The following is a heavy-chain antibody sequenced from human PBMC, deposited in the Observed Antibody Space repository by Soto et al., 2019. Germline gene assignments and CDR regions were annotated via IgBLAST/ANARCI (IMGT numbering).Heavy chain of an antibody. D-gene: IGHD2-21*02. CDR3: ARHVGGEAPHIVVVTYMDV. J-gene: IGHJ6*03. CDR2: IYYSGST. Sequence: SETLSLTCTVSGGSISSSSYYWGWIRQPPGKGLEWIGSIYYSGSTYYNPSLKSRVTISVDTSKNQFSLKLSSVTAADTAVYYCARHVGGEAPHIVVVTYMDVWGKGTTVTVSS. CDR1: GGSISSSSYY. V-gene: IGHV4-39*01.